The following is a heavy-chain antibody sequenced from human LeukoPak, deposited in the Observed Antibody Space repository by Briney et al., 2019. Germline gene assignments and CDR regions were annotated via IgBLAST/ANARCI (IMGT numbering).Heavy chain of an antibody. J-gene: IGHJ4*02. CDR2: ISHEGSNK. V-gene: IGHV3-30*03. CDR3: ARTREQWQVLDY. Sequence: GGSLRLSCAASGFSFSSYGMHWVRQAPGKGLEWVTVISHEGSNKYYGDSVKGRFTISRDNSKNMVYLQMNSLRAEDTAVYFCARTREQWQVLDYWGQGTLVTVSS. D-gene: IGHD6-19*01. CDR1: GFSFSSYG.